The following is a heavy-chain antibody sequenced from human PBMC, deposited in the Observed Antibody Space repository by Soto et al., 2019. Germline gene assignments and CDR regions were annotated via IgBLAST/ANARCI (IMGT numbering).Heavy chain of an antibody. Sequence: PGGSLRLSCAASGFTFSSYAMSWVRQAPGKGLEWVSAISGSGGSTYYADSVKGRFTISRDNSKNTLYLQMNSLRAEDTAVYYCAKRPLHYVWGSYRHYYFDYWGQGTLVTVSS. V-gene: IGHV3-23*01. D-gene: IGHD3-16*02. CDR3: AKRPLHYVWGSYRHYYFDY. J-gene: IGHJ4*02. CDR1: GFTFSSYA. CDR2: ISGSGGST.